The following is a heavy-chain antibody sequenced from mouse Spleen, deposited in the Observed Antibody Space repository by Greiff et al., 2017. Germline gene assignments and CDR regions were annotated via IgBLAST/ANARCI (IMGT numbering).Heavy chain of an antibody. CDR1: GYTFTDYE. D-gene: IGHD1-1*01. CDR2: IDPETGGT. J-gene: IGHJ3*01. Sequence: VQLQQSGAELVRPGASVTLSCKASGYTFTDYEMHWVKQTPVHGLEWIGAIDPETGGTAYNQKFKGKATLTADKSSSTAYMELRSLTSEDSAVYYCTNYYGAYWGQGTLVTVSA. CDR3: TNYYGAY. V-gene: IGHV1-15*01.